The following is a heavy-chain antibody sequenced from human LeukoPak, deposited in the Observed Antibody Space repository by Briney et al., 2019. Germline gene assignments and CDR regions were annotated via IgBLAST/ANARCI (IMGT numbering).Heavy chain of an antibody. CDR3: AREDVVLVDAVRYYYYGMDV. V-gene: IGHV1-46*01. J-gene: IGHJ6*02. D-gene: IGHD2-8*01. Sequence: ASVKVSCKASGYNFISYYMHWVRQAPGQGLEWMGIINPSGGSTSYAQKFQDRVTMTRDTSTSTVYMELSSLKSEDTAVYYCAREDVVLVDAVRYYYYGMDVWGQGTTITVSS. CDR2: INPSGGST. CDR1: GYNFISYY.